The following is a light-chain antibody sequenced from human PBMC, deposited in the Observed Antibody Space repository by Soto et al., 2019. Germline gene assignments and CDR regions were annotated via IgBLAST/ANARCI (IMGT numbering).Light chain of an antibody. V-gene: IGLV1-44*01. CDR3: AAWDGSLNALDV. CDR1: SSNIGSNT. CDR2: SNN. J-gene: IGLJ1*01. Sequence: QSVLTQPPSASGTPGQRVTISCSGSSSNIGSNTVNWYQQLPGPAPKLLIYSNNQRPSGVPDRFSGSKSGTSASLAISGLESEDEDDYYCAAWDGSLNALDVFGTGTKLTVL.